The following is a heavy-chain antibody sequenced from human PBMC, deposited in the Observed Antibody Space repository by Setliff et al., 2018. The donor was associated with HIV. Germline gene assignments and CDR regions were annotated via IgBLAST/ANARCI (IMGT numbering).Heavy chain of an antibody. J-gene: IGHJ6*02. CDR3: ARFQRDILRSYGMDV. V-gene: IGHV1-69*13. CDR2: IIALFGTP. Sequence: GASVKVSCKASGGTFSGYGISWVRQAPGQGLEWMGGIIALFGTPNYIQKFQGRVTIIADESTSTVELTGLRYEDTAVYYCARFQRDILRSYGMDVWGQGTTVTVSS. CDR1: GGTFSGYG.